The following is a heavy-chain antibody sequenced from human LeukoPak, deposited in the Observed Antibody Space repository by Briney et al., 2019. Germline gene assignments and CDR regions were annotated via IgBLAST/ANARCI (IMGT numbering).Heavy chain of an antibody. CDR2: KNPNHTNT. J-gene: IGHJ4*02. CDR3: ARGLVGRTGIDY. CDR1: GYTFTTYE. Sequence: ASVKVSCKASGYTFTTYEINWVRQATGQGLEWMGWKNPNHTNTRYAQKFQGRITITGNISISTAYMELSSLRSEDTAVYYCARGLVGRTGIDYWGQGTLVTVSS. D-gene: IGHD1-26*01. V-gene: IGHV1-8*03.